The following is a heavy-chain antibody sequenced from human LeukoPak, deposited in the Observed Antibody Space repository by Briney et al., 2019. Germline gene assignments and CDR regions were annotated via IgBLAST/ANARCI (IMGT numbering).Heavy chain of an antibody. CDR3: ARAYFWSGYYPTYYYYMDV. D-gene: IGHD3-3*01. CDR1: GGSFSGYY. J-gene: IGHJ6*03. V-gene: IGHV4-34*01. CDR2: INHSGST. Sequence: PSETLSLTCAVYGGSFSGYYWSWIRQPPGKGLEWIGEINHSGSTNYNPSLKSRVTISVDTSKNQFSLKLSSVTAADTAVYYCARAYFWSGYYPTYYYYMDVWGKGTTVTVSS.